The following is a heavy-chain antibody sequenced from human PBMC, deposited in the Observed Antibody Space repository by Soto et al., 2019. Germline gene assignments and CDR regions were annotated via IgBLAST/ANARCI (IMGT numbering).Heavy chain of an antibody. CDR1: GGSISGYY. CDR2: IWYSGAT. CDR3: ARATISTIAAPDY. D-gene: IGHD1-1*01. Sequence: PSETLSLTCTVSGGSISGYYWSWIRQPPGEGLEWIGSIWYSGATNYNPPLRSRLTMSIDTSKIQFSLRLTSLTPADTAVYYCARATISTIAAPDYWGQGTLVTVSS. V-gene: IGHV4-59*01. J-gene: IGHJ4*02.